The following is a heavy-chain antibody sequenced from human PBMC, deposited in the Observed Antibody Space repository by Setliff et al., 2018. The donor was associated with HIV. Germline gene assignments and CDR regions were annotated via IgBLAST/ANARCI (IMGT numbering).Heavy chain of an antibody. CDR3: ARHGGSYAFAEYLQH. J-gene: IGHJ1*01. D-gene: IGHD1-26*01. Sequence: PSETLSLTCTVSGGSVNDFYCNWIRQPPGKGPEWIGYIHSSGSTIYNPSLKSRITISLDTSKNQFSLKLSSVTAADTAVYYCARHGGSYAFAEYLQHWGQGTLVTVSS. V-gene: IGHV4-59*08. CDR1: GGSVNDFY. CDR2: IHSSGST.